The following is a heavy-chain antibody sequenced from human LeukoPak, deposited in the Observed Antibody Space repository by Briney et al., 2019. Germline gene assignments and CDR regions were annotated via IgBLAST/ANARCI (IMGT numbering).Heavy chain of an antibody. CDR2: ISYDGSNK. V-gene: IGHV3-30-3*01. D-gene: IGHD3-16*01. Sequence: GGSLRLSCAASGFTFSSYAMHWVRQAQGKGLEWVAVISYDGSNKYYADSVKGRFTISRDNSKNTLYLQMNSLRAEDTAVYYCARDGGFDYWGQGTLVTVSS. J-gene: IGHJ4*02. CDR1: GFTFSSYA. CDR3: ARDGGFDY.